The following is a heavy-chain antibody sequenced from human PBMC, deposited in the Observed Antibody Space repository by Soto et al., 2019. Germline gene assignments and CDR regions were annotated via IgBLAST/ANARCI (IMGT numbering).Heavy chain of an antibody. CDR3: AKAIGVRYYYDRSGYSFDAFDI. J-gene: IGHJ3*02. V-gene: IGHV3-23*01. Sequence: GGSLRLACAASLFTFSSYAMIWVRQAPGKGREWVSAISGSGGSTYYADSVKGRFTISRDNSKNTLYLQMNSLRAEDTAVYYCAKAIGVRYYYDRSGYSFDAFDIWGQGTMVTVSS. CDR2: ISGSGGST. D-gene: IGHD3-22*01. CDR1: LFTFSSYA.